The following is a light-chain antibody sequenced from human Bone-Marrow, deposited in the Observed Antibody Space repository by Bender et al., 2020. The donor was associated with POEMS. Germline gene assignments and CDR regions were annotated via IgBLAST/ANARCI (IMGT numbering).Light chain of an antibody. CDR1: TSNIGSYS. Sequence: QSVLTQPPSASGTPGQRVTISCSGSTSNIGSYSVNWYQHLPGTAPRVLISSNNQRPSGVPDRFSGSRSGTSSSLAISGLQYEDEADYYCCSFAIGRSYVFGTGTTVTVV. V-gene: IGLV1-44*01. CDR2: SNN. CDR3: CSFAIGRSYV. J-gene: IGLJ1*01.